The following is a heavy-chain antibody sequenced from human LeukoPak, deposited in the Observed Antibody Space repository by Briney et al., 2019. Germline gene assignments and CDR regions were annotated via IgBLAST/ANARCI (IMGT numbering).Heavy chain of an antibody. CDR3: ARHPDQMATIATGFDY. V-gene: IGHV4-34*01. Sequence: PSETLSLTCAVYGGSFSGYYWSWIRQPPGKGLEWIGEINHSGSTNYNPSLKSRVTISVDTSKNQFSLKLSSVTAADTAVYYCARHPDQMATIATGFDYWGQGTLVTVSS. J-gene: IGHJ4*02. CDR1: GGSFSGYY. CDR2: INHSGST. D-gene: IGHD5-24*01.